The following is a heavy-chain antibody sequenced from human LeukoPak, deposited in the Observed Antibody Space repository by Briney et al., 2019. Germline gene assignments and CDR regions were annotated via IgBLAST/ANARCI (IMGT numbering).Heavy chain of an antibody. J-gene: IGHJ4*02. D-gene: IGHD6-13*01. CDR3: AKVSYTSRATAFDY. CDR2: ISGSGGST. Sequence: GGSLTLTCLCCRLILRQYLFYGLGQAPGKGLEWVSAISGSGGSTYYADSVKGRFTISRDNSKNTLYLQMNCVRADDTAVYYCAKVSYTSRATAFDYWGQGTLVTVSS. CDR1: ILRQYLF. V-gene: IGHV3-23*01.